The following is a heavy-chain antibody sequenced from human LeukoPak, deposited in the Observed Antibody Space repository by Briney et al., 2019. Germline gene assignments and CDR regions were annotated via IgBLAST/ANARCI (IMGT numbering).Heavy chain of an antibody. V-gene: IGHV4-59*08. CDR1: GGSMNSYY. D-gene: IGHD3-9*01. CDR2: IYYSGCT. Sequence: SETLSLTCSVSGGSMNSYYWSWIRQSPGKGLEWIGYIYYSGCTNYNPSLKSRVTISVDTSKNQFSLKLSSVTAADTAVYYCARHVWLQPFDYWGQGTLVTVSS. CDR3: ARHVWLQPFDY. J-gene: IGHJ4*02.